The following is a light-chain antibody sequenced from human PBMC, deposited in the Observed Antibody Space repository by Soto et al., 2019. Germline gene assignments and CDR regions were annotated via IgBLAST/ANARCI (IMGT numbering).Light chain of an antibody. CDR1: NRDVGGYDY. J-gene: IGLJ2*01. V-gene: IGLV2-14*01. CDR3: SSYTSSSTRPYLV. Sequence: QSALTQPPAVSVSPGQSITISCTGTNRDVGGYDYVSWYQQHPGKSPKLMIYEVSNRPSGVSNRFSGSKSGNTASLTISGLQAEDEADYYCSSYTSSSTRPYLVFGGGTKLTVL. CDR2: EVS.